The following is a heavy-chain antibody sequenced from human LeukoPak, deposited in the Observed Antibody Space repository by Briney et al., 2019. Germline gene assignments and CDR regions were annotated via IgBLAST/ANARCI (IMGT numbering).Heavy chain of an antibody. Sequence: ASVKVSCKASGYTFTSYYMHWVRQAPGQGLEWMGIINPSGGSTSYAQKFQGRVTMTRDTSTSTVYMELSSLRSEDTAVYYCARAYPNGYCSGGSCRSGWFDPWGQGTLVTVSS. V-gene: IGHV1-46*01. CDR1: GYTFTSYY. CDR2: INPSGGST. D-gene: IGHD2-15*01. CDR3: ARAYPNGYCSGGSCRSGWFDP. J-gene: IGHJ5*02.